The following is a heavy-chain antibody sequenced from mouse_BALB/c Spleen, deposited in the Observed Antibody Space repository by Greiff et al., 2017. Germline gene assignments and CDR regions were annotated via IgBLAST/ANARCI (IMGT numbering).Heavy chain of an antibody. CDR2: IYPGNGDT. D-gene: IGHD1-1*01. Sequence: LQQPGAELVKPGASVKMSCKASGYTFTSYNMHWVKQTPGQGLEWIGAIYPGNGDTSYNQKFKGKATLTADKSSSTAYMQLSSLTSEDSAVYYCARHYGSSYGYFDYWGQGTTLTVSS. CDR3: ARHYGSSYGYFDY. J-gene: IGHJ2*01. V-gene: IGHV1-12*01. CDR1: GYTFTSYN.